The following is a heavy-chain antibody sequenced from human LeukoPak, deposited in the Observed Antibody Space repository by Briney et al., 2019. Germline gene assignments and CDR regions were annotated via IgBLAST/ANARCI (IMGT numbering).Heavy chain of an antibody. Sequence: GGSLRLSCAASGFTFSNYAMSCVRQAPGKGLEWVSGINWNGGTTTYADSVKGRFTISRDNAKNSLYLQMNSLRVEDTAFYYCARNSGANVYTYSFQYWGRGTLVTVSS. D-gene: IGHD1-26*01. CDR2: INWNGGTT. V-gene: IGHV3-20*04. CDR3: ARNSGANVYTYSFQY. CDR1: GFTFSNYA. J-gene: IGHJ4*02.